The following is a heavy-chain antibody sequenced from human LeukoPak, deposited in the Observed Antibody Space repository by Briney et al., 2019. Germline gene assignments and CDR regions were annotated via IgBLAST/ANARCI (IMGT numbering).Heavy chain of an antibody. D-gene: IGHD5-18*01. J-gene: IGHJ4*02. CDR3: ASEPFSSYGYVFDS. Sequence: GGSLRLSCAASGLTFSRYTMSCVSDAPGRGREWGSAVAYHADPVKCRFTISRDHSKNTGYLQMNLLRAEDTAVYYCASEPFSSYGYVFDSWGEGTQVTAPS. CDR2: VA. V-gene: IGHV3-66*01. CDR1: GLTFSRYT.